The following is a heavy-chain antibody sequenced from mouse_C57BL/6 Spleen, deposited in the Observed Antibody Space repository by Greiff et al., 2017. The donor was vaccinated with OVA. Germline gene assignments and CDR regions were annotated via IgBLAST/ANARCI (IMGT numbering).Heavy chain of an antibody. CDR3: AREHGYYGSSPHYAMDY. V-gene: IGHV5-4*01. CDR2: ISDGGRYP. CDR1: GFTFSSYA. D-gene: IGHD1-1*01. Sequence: EVQLVESGGGLVKPGGSLKLSCAASGFTFSSYAMSWVRQTPEKRLEWVATISDGGRYPYYPDHVKGRFTLSRYNAKNNLYLQMSHLKTEDTSMYYCAREHGYYGSSPHYAMDYWGQGTSVTVSS. J-gene: IGHJ4*01.